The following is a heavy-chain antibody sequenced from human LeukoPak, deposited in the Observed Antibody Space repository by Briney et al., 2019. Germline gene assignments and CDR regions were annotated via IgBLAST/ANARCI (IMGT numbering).Heavy chain of an antibody. J-gene: IGHJ4*02. CDR3: ARGYTCGY. D-gene: IGHD5-18*01. V-gene: IGHV1-46*01. CDR2: INLSSGST. CDR1: GYTLTSHY. Sequence: ASVKVSCKASGYTLTSHYMHWVRQAPGQGLEWMGIINLSSGSTSYAQKFQGRVTMTRDTSTSTLYMELSSLRSEDTAVYYCARGYTCGYWGQGTLVIVSS.